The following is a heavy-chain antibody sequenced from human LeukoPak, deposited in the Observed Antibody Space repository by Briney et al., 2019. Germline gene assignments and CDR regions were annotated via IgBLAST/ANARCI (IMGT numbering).Heavy chain of an antibody. V-gene: IGHV3-23*01. J-gene: IGHJ6*03. D-gene: IGHD2-15*01. CDR2: ISGSGGST. CDR1: GFTFSSYG. Sequence: GGTLRLSCAASGFTFSSYGMSWVRQAPGKGLEWVSAISGSGGSTYYADSVKGRFTISRDNSKNTLYLQMNSLRAEDTAVYYCARVRGAYYSMDVWGKGTTVTISS. CDR3: ARVRGAYYSMDV.